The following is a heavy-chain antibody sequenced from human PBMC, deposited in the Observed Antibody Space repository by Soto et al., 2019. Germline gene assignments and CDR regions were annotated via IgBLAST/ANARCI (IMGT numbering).Heavy chain of an antibody. CDR3: ARDLSSGYYFPGRGYGMDV. CDR1: GYTFTSYA. D-gene: IGHD3-22*01. CDR2: INAGNGNT. J-gene: IGHJ6*02. Sequence: ASVKVSCKASGYTFTSYAMHWVRQAPGQRLEWMGWINAGNGNTKYSQKFQGRVTITRDTSASTAYMELSSLRSEDTAVYYCARDLSSGYYFPGRGYGMDVWGQGTTVTSP. V-gene: IGHV1-3*01.